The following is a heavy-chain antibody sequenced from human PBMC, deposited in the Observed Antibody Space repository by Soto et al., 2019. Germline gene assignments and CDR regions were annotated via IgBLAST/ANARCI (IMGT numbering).Heavy chain of an antibody. CDR3: ARDYYDSSDYTTNWGDP. CDR1: GGSISNSRYY. D-gene: IGHD3-22*01. Sequence: SETLSLTCTVSGGSISNSRYYWAWIRQPPGKGLEWIGSIYHTGNTYYNPSLRSRVTISVDTSKNQFSLKLTSVTAADTAVYYCARDYYDSSDYTTNWGDPSGQGTLLTVS. J-gene: IGHJ5*02. CDR2: IYHTGNT. V-gene: IGHV4-39*01.